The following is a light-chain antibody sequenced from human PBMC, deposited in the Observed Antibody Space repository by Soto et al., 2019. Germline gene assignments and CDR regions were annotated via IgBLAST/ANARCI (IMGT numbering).Light chain of an antibody. J-gene: IGLJ2*01. CDR1: SSNIGGNS. CDR3: GTWDSGLIAVV. CDR2: DDN. Sequence: QSVMTQPPSVSAAPGQKVTISCSGSSSNIGGNSVSWYQQLPGTAPKLLIYDDNKRPSGIPDRFSGSKSGTSATLGITGFQTGDEADYYCGTWDSGLIAVVFGGGTKLTVL. V-gene: IGLV1-51*01.